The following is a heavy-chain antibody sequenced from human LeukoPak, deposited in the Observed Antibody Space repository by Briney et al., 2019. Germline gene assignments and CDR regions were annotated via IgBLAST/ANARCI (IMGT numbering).Heavy chain of an antibody. Sequence: GGSLRLSCAASGFTFDDYAMHWVRQAPGKGLEWVSGISWNSGSIGYADSVKGRFTISRDNAKNSLYLQMNSLRAEDTAVYYCASRPMVRGVIIDYWGQGTLVTVSS. J-gene: IGHJ4*02. D-gene: IGHD3-10*01. CDR3: ASRPMVRGVIIDY. V-gene: IGHV3-9*01. CDR2: ISWNSGSI. CDR1: GFTFDDYA.